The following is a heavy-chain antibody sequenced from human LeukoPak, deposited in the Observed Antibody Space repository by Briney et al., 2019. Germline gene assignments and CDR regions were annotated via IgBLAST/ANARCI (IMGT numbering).Heavy chain of an antibody. CDR2: LNPNSGST. J-gene: IGHJ6*03. V-gene: IGHV1-8*03. CDR1: GYTFTTYD. Sequence: ASVKVSCKASGYTFTTYDINWVRQATGQGLEWMGWLNPNSGSTAYAQKFQGRVTITRDTSIGTAYMELNSLRSEDTAVYYCARIPSRAKNYYYYYMDVWGKGTTVTVSS. CDR3: ARIPSRAKNYYYYYMDV.